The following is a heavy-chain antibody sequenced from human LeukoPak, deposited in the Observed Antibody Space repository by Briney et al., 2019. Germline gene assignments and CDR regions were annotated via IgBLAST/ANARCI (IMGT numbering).Heavy chain of an antibody. Sequence: ASVKVSCKASGYTFTSYDINWVRQATGQGLEWMGWMNPNSGNTGYAQKFQGRVPITRNTSISTAYMELSSLRSEDTAVYYCARGLGIAALPNWFDPWGQGTLVTVSS. CDR2: MNPNSGNT. D-gene: IGHD6-6*01. V-gene: IGHV1-8*03. CDR1: GYTFTSYD. J-gene: IGHJ5*02. CDR3: ARGLGIAALPNWFDP.